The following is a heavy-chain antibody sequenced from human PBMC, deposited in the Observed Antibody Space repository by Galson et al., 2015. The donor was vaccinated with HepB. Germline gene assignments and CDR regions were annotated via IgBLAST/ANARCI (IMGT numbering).Heavy chain of an antibody. CDR2: ISYDGSNK. CDR3: AKVLSYCGGDCHSYYYYYGMDV. D-gene: IGHD2-21*02. Sequence: SLRLSCAASGFTFSSYGMHWVRQAPGKGLEWVAVISYDGSNKYYADSVKGRFTISRDNSKNTLYPQMNSLRAEDTAVYYCAKVLSYCGGDCHSYYYYYGMDVWGQGTTVTVSS. V-gene: IGHV3-30*18. CDR1: GFTFSSYG. J-gene: IGHJ6*02.